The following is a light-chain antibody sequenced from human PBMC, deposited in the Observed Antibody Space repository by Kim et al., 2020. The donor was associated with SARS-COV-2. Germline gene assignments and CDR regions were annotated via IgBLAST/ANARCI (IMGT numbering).Light chain of an antibody. CDR3: QQYYGTPYT. J-gene: IGKJ2*01. Sequence: DIVMTQSPDSLAVSLGERATINCKSSQSVLYSSNNKNYLAWYQQKPGLPPKVLIYWASTRESGVPDRFSGSGSGTDFTLTISSLQAEDVAVYYCQQYYGTPYTFGQGTKLEI. CDR1: QSVLYSSNNKNY. CDR2: WAS. V-gene: IGKV4-1*01.